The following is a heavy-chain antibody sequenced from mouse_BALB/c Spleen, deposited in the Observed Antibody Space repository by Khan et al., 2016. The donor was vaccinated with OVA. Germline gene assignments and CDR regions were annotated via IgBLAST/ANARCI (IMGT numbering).Heavy chain of an antibody. V-gene: IGHV3-2*02. CDR1: GYSVTSDYA. CDR3: ARSLYYGYGYALDY. Sequence: EVQLQESGPGLVKPSQSLSLTCTVTGYSVTSDYAWNWIRQFPGDRLEWMGYISSSGSTSYNPSLTRRISITRDTSKNQFFLQLKSVTTEDTATYYCARSLYYGYGYALDYWGRGTSGTVSS. J-gene: IGHJ4*01. CDR2: ISSSGST. D-gene: IGHD2-2*01.